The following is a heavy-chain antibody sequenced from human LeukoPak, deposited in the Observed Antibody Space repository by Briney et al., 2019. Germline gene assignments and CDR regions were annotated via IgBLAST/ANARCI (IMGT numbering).Heavy chain of an antibody. CDR1: GFTFSSYG. J-gene: IGHJ4*02. CDR2: IWYDGSNK. V-gene: IGHV3-33*01. Sequence: PGGSRRLSCAASGFTFSSYGMHGVRQAPGKGREWVAVIWYDGSNKYYADSVKGRFTISRDNSKNTLYLQMNSLRAEDTAVYYCARDDDGQWLGMGFDYWGQGTLVTVSS. CDR3: ARDDDGQWLGMGFDY. D-gene: IGHD6-19*01.